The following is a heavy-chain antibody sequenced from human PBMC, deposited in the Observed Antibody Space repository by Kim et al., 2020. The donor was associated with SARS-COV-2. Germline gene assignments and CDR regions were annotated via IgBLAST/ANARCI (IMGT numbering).Heavy chain of an antibody. CDR1: GFTFDDYA. J-gene: IGHJ3*02. D-gene: IGHD6-13*01. CDR3: AKAVYSSSWYGDAFDI. Sequence: GGSLRLSCAASGFTFDDYAMHWVRQAPGKGLEWVSGISWSSGSIGYADSVKGRFTISRDNAKNSLYLQMNSLRAEDTALYYCAKAVYSSSWYGDAFDIWGQGTMVTVSS. CDR2: ISWSSGSI. V-gene: IGHV3-9*01.